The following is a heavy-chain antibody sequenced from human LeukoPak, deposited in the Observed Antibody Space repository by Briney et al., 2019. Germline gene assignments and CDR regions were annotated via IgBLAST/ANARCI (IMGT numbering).Heavy chain of an antibody. J-gene: IGHJ4*02. CDR3: ASASSHRIAAGGDY. CDR2: INSDGSSR. CDR1: GFTFSNYW. V-gene: IGHV3-74*01. D-gene: IGHD6-13*01. Sequence: GGSLRLSCAASGFTFSNYWMHWVRQAPGKGLVWVSRINSDGSSRDYADSVKGRFTISRDNAKNTLYLQMNSLRAEDTAVYYCASASSHRIAAGGDYWGQGTLVTVSS.